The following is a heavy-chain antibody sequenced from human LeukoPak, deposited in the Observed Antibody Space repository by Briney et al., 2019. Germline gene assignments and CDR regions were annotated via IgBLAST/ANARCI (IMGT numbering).Heavy chain of an antibody. CDR3: ARQLAVAGTQGFDC. CDR1: GGTFSSYA. CDR2: IIPIFGTT. V-gene: IGHV1-69*13. D-gene: IGHD6-19*01. Sequence: ASVKVSCKASGGTFSSYAISWVRQAPGQGLEWMGGIIPIFGTTNYAQKFQGRVTITADESTSTAFMELSSLRSEDTAVYYCARQLAVAGTQGFDCWGQGTLVTVSS. J-gene: IGHJ4*02.